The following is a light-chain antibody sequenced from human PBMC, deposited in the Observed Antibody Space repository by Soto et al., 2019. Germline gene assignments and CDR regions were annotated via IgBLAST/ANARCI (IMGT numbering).Light chain of an antibody. CDR2: SAS. J-gene: IGKJ4*01. Sequence: DIQLTQSPSFLSASVGDTVTITCRASQGMSTYLAWYQQKPGKVPKLLIRSASTLQSEVPPRFSGGGSGTEFTLTISTLQPDDSGIYYCQQLNGYQLAFGGGTKVDIK. CDR1: QGMSTY. CDR3: QQLNGYQLA. V-gene: IGKV1-9*01.